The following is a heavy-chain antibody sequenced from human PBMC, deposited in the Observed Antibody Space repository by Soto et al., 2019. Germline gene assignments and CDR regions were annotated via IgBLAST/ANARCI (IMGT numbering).Heavy chain of an antibody. V-gene: IGHV4-34*01. CDR3: ARAKLLWFGELSPKIDY. CDR2: INHSGST. Sequence: PSETLSLTCAVYGGSFSGYYWSWIRQPPGKGLEWIGEINHSGSTNYNPSLKSRVTISVDTSKNQFSLKLSSVTAADTAVYYCARAKLLWFGELSPKIDYWGQGTLVTVSS. CDR1: GGSFSGYY. D-gene: IGHD3-10*01. J-gene: IGHJ4*02.